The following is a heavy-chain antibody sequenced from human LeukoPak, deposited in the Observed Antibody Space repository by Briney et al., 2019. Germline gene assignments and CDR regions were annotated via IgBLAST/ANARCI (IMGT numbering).Heavy chain of an antibody. J-gene: IGHJ4*02. CDR2: ISYDGSNK. Sequence: GRSLRLSCAASGFTFSSYGMHWVRQAPGKGLEWVAVISYDGSNKYYADSVKGRFTISRDNSKNTLYLQMNSLRAEDTAVYYCAKEGVEYYYDFDYWGQGTLVTVSS. D-gene: IGHD3-10*01. V-gene: IGHV3-30*18. CDR3: AKEGVEYYYDFDY. CDR1: GFTFSSYG.